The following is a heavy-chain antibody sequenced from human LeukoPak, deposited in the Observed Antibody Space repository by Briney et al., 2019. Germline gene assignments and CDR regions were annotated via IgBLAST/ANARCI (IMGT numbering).Heavy chain of an antibody. CDR1: AFSLSAYN. Sequence: SGGSLRLSCAASAFSLSAYNMNWVRQAPGKGLEWVSYISSSGSTIYYADSVKGRFTISRDNAKNSLYLQMNSLRAEDTAVYYCVTHGTAMGDYWGQGTLVTVSS. V-gene: IGHV3-11*01. CDR3: VTHGTAMGDY. CDR2: ISSSGSTI. J-gene: IGHJ4*02. D-gene: IGHD5-18*01.